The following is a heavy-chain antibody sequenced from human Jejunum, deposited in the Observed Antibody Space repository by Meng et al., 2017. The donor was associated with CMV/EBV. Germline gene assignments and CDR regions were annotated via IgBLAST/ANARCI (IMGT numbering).Heavy chain of an antibody. CDR1: GFTFSDTW. V-gene: IGHV3-7*01. J-gene: IGHJ4*02. CDR3: ATLGFRRIDY. D-gene: IGHD5-18*01. Sequence: SCAGSGFTFSDTWMGWVRQAPGKGLEWVANIHSDGSESWSTDSVKGRFTISRDNTKNSLFLQMNSLRADDTAVYFCATLGFRRIDYWGQGTLVTVSS. CDR2: IHSDGSES.